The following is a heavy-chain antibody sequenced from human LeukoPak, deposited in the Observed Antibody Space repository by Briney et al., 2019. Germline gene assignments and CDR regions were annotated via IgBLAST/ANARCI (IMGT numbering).Heavy chain of an antibody. Sequence: GGSLRLSCEASGFTFSGYEMNWVRQAPGKGLEWVSYISSSGKTIYYADSTKGRFTVSRDNAKNSLYLQMNSLRAEDTAVYYCATTSIAAAVPGRFDYWGQGTLVTVFS. CDR2: ISSSGKTI. V-gene: IGHV3-48*03. CDR3: ATTSIAAAVPGRFDY. J-gene: IGHJ4*02. D-gene: IGHD6-13*01. CDR1: GFTFSGYE.